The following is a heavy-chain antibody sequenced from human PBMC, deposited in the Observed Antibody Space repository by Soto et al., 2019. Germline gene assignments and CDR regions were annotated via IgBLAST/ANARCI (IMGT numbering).Heavy chain of an antibody. V-gene: IGHV1-2*02. CDR3: GRGRSGQIVVFP. J-gene: IGHJ5*02. Sequence: ASVKVSCKASGYTFTGHYIHWVRQAPEQGPEWMGEIGPESGATRYAQKFQSRVTMTRDTSITTVYMELNNLSPDDTAVYYCGRGRSGQIVVFPWGHTPLLT. CDR2: IGPESGAT. CDR1: GYTFTGHY. D-gene: IGHD2-15*01.